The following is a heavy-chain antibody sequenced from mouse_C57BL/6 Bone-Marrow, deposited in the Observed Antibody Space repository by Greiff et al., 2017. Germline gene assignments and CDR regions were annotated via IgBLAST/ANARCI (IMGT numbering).Heavy chain of an antibody. D-gene: IGHD3-3*01. CDR2: ISYDGSN. CDR3: AREGGRDYFDY. V-gene: IGHV3-6*01. Sequence: EVQRVESGPGLVKPSQSLSLTCSVTGYSITSGYYWNWIRQFPGNKLEWMGYISYDGSNNYNPSLKNRISITRDTSKNQFFLKLNSVTTEDTATYYCAREGGRDYFDYWGQGTTLTVSS. CDR1: GYSITSGYY. J-gene: IGHJ2*01.